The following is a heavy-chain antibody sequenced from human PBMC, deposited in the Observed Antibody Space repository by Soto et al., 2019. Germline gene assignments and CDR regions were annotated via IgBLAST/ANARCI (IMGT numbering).Heavy chain of an antibody. J-gene: IGHJ5*02. CDR3: AKDFPGSLRAFCFDP. CDR1: TFTSSTYA. Sequence: GGSLRLSCAASTFTSSTYAMSWVRQAPGKGLEWVASINSGRTYYADSVKGRFTISRDDSENMLYLQMNSLRAEDTAVYYCAKDFPGSLRAFCFDPWGQGTLVTVSS. V-gene: IGHV3-23*01. CDR2: INSGRT.